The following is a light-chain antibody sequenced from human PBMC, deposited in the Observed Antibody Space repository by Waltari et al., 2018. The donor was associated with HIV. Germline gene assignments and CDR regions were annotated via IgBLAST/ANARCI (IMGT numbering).Light chain of an antibody. Sequence: DIQMTQSPSTLSTSAGDTVTITCWASQNISWWLAWYQKRPGTAPNLLISKSSNLESGVSSRFSGSGSGTEFTLTISSLQPDDSATYYCQQYNSYPWTFGQGTKVEIK. CDR1: QNISWW. CDR3: QQYNSYPWT. CDR2: KSS. V-gene: IGKV1-5*03. J-gene: IGKJ1*01.